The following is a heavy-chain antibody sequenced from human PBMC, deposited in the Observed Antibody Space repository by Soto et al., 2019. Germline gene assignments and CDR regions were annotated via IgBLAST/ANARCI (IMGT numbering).Heavy chain of an antibody. CDR1: GFTFSSYS. CDR2: ISSTSSTI. D-gene: IGHD2-15*01. V-gene: IGHV3-48*02. CDR3: ARDQGYCSGGSCHYYHYGMDV. Sequence: GGSLRLSCAASGFTFSSYSMNWVRQAPGKGLEWVSYISSTSSTIYYADSVKGRFTISRDNAKNSLYLQMNSLRDEDTAVYYFARDQGYCSGGSCHYYHYGMDVWGQGTTVTASS. J-gene: IGHJ6*02.